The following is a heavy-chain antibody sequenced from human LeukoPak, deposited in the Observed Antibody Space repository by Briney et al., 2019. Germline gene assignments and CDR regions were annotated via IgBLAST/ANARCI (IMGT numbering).Heavy chain of an antibody. Sequence: SETLSLTCTVSGGSIDNSHYYWGWIRQPPGKGLEWIGSIYYSGSTYYNPSLKSRVTISVDTSKNQFSLKLSSVTAADTAVYYCARLSNDLGLFDYWGQGTLVTVSS. J-gene: IGHJ4*02. D-gene: IGHD1-1*01. CDR3: ARLSNDLGLFDY. CDR2: IYYSGST. CDR1: GGSIDNSHYY. V-gene: IGHV4-39*01.